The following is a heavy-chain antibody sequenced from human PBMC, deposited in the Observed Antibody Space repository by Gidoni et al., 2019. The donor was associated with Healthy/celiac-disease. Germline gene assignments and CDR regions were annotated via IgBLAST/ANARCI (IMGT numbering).Heavy chain of an antibody. CDR3: ARESSGWYRIFDY. Sequence: EVQLVASGGGLVQPGWSLRLSCAASVFTFSSYWMSWVRQAPGKGLEWVANIKQDGSEKYYVDSVKGRFTISRDNAKNSLYLQMNSLRAEDTAVYYCARESSGWYRIFDYWGQGTLVTVSS. D-gene: IGHD6-19*01. V-gene: IGHV3-7*01. J-gene: IGHJ4*02. CDR2: IKQDGSEK. CDR1: VFTFSSYW.